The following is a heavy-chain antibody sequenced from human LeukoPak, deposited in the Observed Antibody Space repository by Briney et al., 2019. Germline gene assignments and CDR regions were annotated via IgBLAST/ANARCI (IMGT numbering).Heavy chain of an antibody. CDR2: ISYDGSNK. CDR3: ARGATVTKYFDY. CDR1: GFTFSSYA. V-gene: IGHV3-30*04. Sequence: GGSLRLSCAAFGFTFSSYAMHWVRQAPGKGLEWVAVISYDGSNKYYADSVKGRFTISRDNSKNTLYLQMNSLRAEDTAVYYCARGATVTKYFDYWGQGTLVTVSS. D-gene: IGHD4-17*01. J-gene: IGHJ4*02.